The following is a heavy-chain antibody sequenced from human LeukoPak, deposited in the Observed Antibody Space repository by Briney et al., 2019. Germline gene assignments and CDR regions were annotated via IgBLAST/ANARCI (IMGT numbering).Heavy chain of an antibody. J-gene: IGHJ4*02. D-gene: IGHD3-22*01. CDR1: GGSFSGYY. CDR3: ASHGDYYDSSGYLYYFDT. Sequence: SETLSLTCAVYGGSFSGYYWSWIRQPPGKGLEWIGEINHSGSTNYNPSLKSRVTISVDTSKNQFSLKLSSVTAADTAVYYCASHGDYYDSSGYLYYFDTWGKGTLVTVPQ. V-gene: IGHV4-34*01. CDR2: INHSGST.